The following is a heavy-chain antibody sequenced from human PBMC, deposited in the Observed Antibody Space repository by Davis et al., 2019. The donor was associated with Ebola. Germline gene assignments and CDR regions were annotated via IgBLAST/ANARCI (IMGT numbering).Heavy chain of an antibody. CDR3: ARGGARTYYYGAGTYSFVYYFDY. D-gene: IGHD3-10*01. J-gene: IGHJ4*02. CDR2: INDSGST. V-gene: IGHV4-34*01. Sequence: SETLSLTCAVYGGSFSGYYWSWIRQHPAKGLEWIGEINDSGSTNYNPSLKSRVTISVDTSKNQFSLKLNSVTAADTAVYYCARGGARTYYYGAGTYSFVYYFDYWGQGTLVTVSS. CDR1: GGSFSGYY.